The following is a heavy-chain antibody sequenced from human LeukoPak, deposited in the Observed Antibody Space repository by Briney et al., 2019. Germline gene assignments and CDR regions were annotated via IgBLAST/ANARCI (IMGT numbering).Heavy chain of an antibody. D-gene: IGHD6-13*01. CDR1: GGSFSGYY. J-gene: IGHJ6*03. CDR3: AKDATAVVGTVYMDV. V-gene: IGHV4-34*01. CDR2: INHSGST. Sequence: ASETLSLTCAVYGGSFSGYYWSWIRQPPGKGLEWIGEINHSGSTNYNPSLKSRVTISVDTSKNQFSLKLSSVTAADTAVYYCAKDATAVVGTVYMDVWGKGTTVTISS.